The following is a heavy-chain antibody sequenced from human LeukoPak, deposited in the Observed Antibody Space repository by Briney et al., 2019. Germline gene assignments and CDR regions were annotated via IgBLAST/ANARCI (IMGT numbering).Heavy chain of an antibody. V-gene: IGHV4-61*02. J-gene: IGHJ6*03. Sequence: PSQTLSLTCTVSGGSISSGSYYWSWIRQPARKGLEWIGRIYTSGSTNYNPSLKSRVTISVDTSKNQFSLKLSSVTAADTAVYYCARDLSYYYDSSGPINYYYYMDVWGKGTTVTVSS. CDR2: IYTSGST. CDR1: GGSISSGSYY. D-gene: IGHD3-22*01. CDR3: ARDLSYYYDSSGPINYYYYMDV.